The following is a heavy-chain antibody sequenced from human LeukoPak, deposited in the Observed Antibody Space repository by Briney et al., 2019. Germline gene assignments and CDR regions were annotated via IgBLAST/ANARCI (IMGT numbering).Heavy chain of an antibody. Sequence: SVKVSCKASGGTFSSYAISWVRQAPGQGLEWMGGIIPIFGTANYAQKFQGRVTITTDESTSTAYMELSSLRSEDTAVYYCASGPPTYDFWSGYPFDYWGQGTLVTVSS. J-gene: IGHJ4*02. V-gene: IGHV1-69*05. CDR1: GGTFSSYA. D-gene: IGHD3-3*01. CDR3: ASGPPTYDFWSGYPFDY. CDR2: IIPIFGTA.